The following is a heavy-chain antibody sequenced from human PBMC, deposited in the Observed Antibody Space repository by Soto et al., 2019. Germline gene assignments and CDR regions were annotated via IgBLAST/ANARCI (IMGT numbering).Heavy chain of an antibody. V-gene: IGHV1-69*13. Sequence: ASVKVSCKASGGTFSSYAISWVRQAPGQGLGWMGGIIPIFATANYAQKFQGRVMITVDESTSTAYMELSSLRSEDTAVYYCARSVSFRYQLLKRGMDVWGQGTTVTVSS. CDR2: IIPIFATA. CDR1: GGTFSSYA. CDR3: ARSVSFRYQLLKRGMDV. D-gene: IGHD2-2*01. J-gene: IGHJ6*02.